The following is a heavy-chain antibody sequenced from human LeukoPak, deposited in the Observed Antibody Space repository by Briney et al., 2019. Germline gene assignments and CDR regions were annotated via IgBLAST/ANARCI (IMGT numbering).Heavy chain of an antibody. J-gene: IGHJ4*02. CDR2: IIPIFGTA. CDR1: GGTFSSYA. V-gene: IGHV1-69*01. CDR3: ARGHGYSYGYDYFDY. Sequence: ASVKVSCKASGGTFSSYAISWVRQAPGQGLEWMGGIIPIFGTANYAQKFQGSVTITADESTSTAYMELSSLRSEDTAVYYCARGHGYSYGYDYFDYWGQGTLVTVSS. D-gene: IGHD5-18*01.